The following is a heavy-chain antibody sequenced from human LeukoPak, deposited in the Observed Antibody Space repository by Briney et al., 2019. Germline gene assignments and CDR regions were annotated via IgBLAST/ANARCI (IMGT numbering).Heavy chain of an antibody. V-gene: IGHV3-66*01. CDR3: ASGSVLDY. CDR1: GFTFSSYA. D-gene: IGHD2-15*01. CDR2: IHSGGST. Sequence: GGSLRLSCAASGFTFSSYAMSWVRQAPGKGLEWVSIIHSGGSTYYANSVKGRFTISRDNSKNTLHLQIDSLRAEDTAVYYCASGSVLDYWGRRTLVTVSS. J-gene: IGHJ4*02.